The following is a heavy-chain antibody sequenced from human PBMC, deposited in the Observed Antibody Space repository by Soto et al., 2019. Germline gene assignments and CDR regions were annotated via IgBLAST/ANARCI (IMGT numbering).Heavy chain of an antibody. J-gene: IGHJ4*02. D-gene: IGHD5-18*01. CDR1: GFTISDYY. CDR2: ISSVGTTT. CDR3: ARVWGRGYSYGYSDY. V-gene: IGHV3-11*01. Sequence: GGSLRLSCEASGFTISDYYMSWIRQAPGKGLEWVSYISSVGTTTYYADSVKGRFSISMDNAKNSLYLQMNSLRAEDTAVYYCARVWGRGYSYGYSDYWGQGTLVTVSS.